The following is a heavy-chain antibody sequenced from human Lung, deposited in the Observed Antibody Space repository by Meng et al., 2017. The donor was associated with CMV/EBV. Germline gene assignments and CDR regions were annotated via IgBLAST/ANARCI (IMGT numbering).Heavy chain of an antibody. D-gene: IGHD1-1*01. CDR3: ARAIVKNGKRQFDY. CDR1: GYTFIDYH. CDR2: ISPYNGDT. V-gene: IGHV1-2*04. Sequence: QVQLAQSGAEVKEPGASGKLSGKTSGYTFIDYHIHWVRQAPGQGLEWMGWISPYNGDTIYARDFQGWVTMTRDTSNRTLYMEVSRLRFDDTAVYYCARAIVKNGKRQFDYWGQGTLVTVSS. J-gene: IGHJ4*02.